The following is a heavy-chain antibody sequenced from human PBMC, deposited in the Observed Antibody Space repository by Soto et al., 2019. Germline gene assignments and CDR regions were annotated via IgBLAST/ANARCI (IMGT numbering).Heavy chain of an antibody. V-gene: IGHV3-30-3*01. J-gene: IGHJ4*02. CDR3: ARDRQYIVVVPAAIGY. CDR1: GFTFSSYA. D-gene: IGHD2-2*01. CDR2: ISYDGSNK. Sequence: GGSLRLSCAASGFTFSSYAMHWVRQAPGKGLEWVAVISYDGSNKYYADSVKGRFTISRDNSKYTLYLQMNSLRAEDTAVYYCARDRQYIVVVPAAIGYWGQGTLVTVSS.